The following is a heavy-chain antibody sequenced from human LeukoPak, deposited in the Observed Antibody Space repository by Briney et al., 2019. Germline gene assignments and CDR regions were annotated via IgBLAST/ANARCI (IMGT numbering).Heavy chain of an antibody. CDR2: IKQDGSEK. CDR3: ARDDDWNYEDS. D-gene: IGHD1-7*01. V-gene: IGHV3-7*01. CDR1: GFTFSSYG. Sequence: GGSLRLSCAASGFTFSSYGMSWVRQAPGKGLEWVANIKQDGSEKYYVNSVKGRFTISRDNAKNSLYLQMNSLRAEDTAIYFCARDDDWNYEDSWGQGTLVSVSS. J-gene: IGHJ4*02.